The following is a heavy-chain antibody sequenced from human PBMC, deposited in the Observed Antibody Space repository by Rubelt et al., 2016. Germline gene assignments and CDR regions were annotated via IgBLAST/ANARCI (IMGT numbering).Heavy chain of an antibody. Sequence: QVQLQQWGAGLLKPSETLSLTCAVYGGSVSGYFWTWIRQAPGKGLEWIGEVNYGGDGKYNPSLKSRLTISMHTSNKQIPLRWRSVTAADTAIYYCARSLDDELPTFKAFDGWGPGTKVTVSS. D-gene: IGHD1-1*01. CDR3: ARSLDDELPTFKAFDG. V-gene: IGHV4-34*01. CDR2: VNYGGDG. CDR1: GGSVSGYF. J-gene: IGHJ3*01.